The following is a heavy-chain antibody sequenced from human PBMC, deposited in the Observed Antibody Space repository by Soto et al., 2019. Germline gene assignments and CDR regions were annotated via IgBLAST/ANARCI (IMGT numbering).Heavy chain of an antibody. D-gene: IGHD4-17*01. V-gene: IGHV4-59*01. CDR3: ARAGYGDRLDY. CDR1: GGSISSYY. Sequence: SETLSLTCTVSGGSISSYYWSWIRQPPGKGLEXSXXXYXSXXXNXXXXLKSRVTISVDTSKNQFCLKLSSLTAADTGVYYCARAGYGDRLDYWGQGTLVTVSS. CDR2: XYXSXXX. J-gene: IGHJ4*02.